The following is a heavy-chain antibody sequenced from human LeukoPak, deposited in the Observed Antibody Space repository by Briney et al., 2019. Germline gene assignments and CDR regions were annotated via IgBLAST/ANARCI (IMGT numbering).Heavy chain of an antibody. CDR3: AREAVTRNYFDY. CDR1: GLTFSSYA. CDR2: ISGSGGST. J-gene: IGHJ4*02. Sequence: GGSLRLSCAVSGLTFSSYAMSWVRQAPGKGLEWVSLISGSGGSTYHADSVEGRSTISRDNSKNTLYPQMNSLRVEDTAVYYCAREAVTRNYFDYWGQGTLVTVSS. D-gene: IGHD4-17*01. V-gene: IGHV3-23*01.